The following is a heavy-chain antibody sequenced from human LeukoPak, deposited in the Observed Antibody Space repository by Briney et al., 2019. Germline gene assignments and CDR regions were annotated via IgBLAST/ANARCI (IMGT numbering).Heavy chain of an antibody. Sequence: GGSLRPSCAASGFTFSSYAMSWVRQAPGKGLEWVSAISGSGGSTYYADSVKGRFTIPRDNSKNTLYLQMNSLRAEDTAVYYCAKVRGTIFWSGRNWFDPWDQGTLVTVSS. CDR2: ISGSGGST. CDR3: AKVRGTIFWSGRNWFDP. D-gene: IGHD3-3*01. J-gene: IGHJ5*02. V-gene: IGHV3-23*01. CDR1: GFTFSSYA.